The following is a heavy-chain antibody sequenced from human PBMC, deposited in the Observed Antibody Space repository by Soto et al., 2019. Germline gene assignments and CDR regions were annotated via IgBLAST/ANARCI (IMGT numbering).Heavy chain of an antibody. CDR2: IVSSGAM. V-gene: IGHV4-39*01. CDR1: GASFRSSRFY. D-gene: IGHD3-3*01. Sequence: PXATLSLTCSVSGASFRSSRFYWGWIRQTPGKGLEWIGSIVSSGAMHPNPSLRSRIDISLDSSQNKLSLDLFSVTAADTSVYYCARQENASASHYLSPFGQWGQGILVTVSS. J-gene: IGHJ4*02. CDR3: ARQENASASHYLSPFGQ.